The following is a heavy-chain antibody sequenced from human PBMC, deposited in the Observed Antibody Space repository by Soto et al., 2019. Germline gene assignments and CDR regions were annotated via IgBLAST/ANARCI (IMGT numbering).Heavy chain of an antibody. CDR1: GCSISSGGYY. V-gene: IGHV4-31*03. CDR2: IYYSGST. J-gene: IGHJ4*02. CDR3: ARVLVTGYYFDY. Sequence: PSETLSLTCTVSGCSISSGGYYWSWIRQHPGKGLEWIGYIYYSGSTYYNPSLKSRVTISVDTSKNQFSLKLSSVTAADTAVYYCARVLVTGYYFDYWGQGTLVTVSS. D-gene: IGHD2-8*02.